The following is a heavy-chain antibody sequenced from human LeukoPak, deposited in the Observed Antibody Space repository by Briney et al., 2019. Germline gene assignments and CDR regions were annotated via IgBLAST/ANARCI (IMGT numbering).Heavy chain of an antibody. J-gene: IGHJ4*02. V-gene: IGHV3-74*03. D-gene: IGHD2/OR15-2a*01. CDR3: AKDYFGSLEY. CDR2: IKSDGSGT. CDR1: GFGFSVAW. Sequence: GGSLRLSCAASGFGFSVAWVHWVRQAPGKGLVWVSVIKSDGSGTAYADSVKGRFTISRDNAKNTVYLQMNSLRDEDTAVYYCAKDYFGSLEYWGQGTLVTVSS.